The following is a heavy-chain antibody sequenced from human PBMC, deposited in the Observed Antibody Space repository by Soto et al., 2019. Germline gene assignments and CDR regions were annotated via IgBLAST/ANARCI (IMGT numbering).Heavy chain of an antibody. J-gene: IGHJ4*02. Sequence: TLSLPSAVAGGSLSSGCYSWSWIRQPRGKGLEWIWYIYPRGSTHYNPSPKTRVTISVDRPKKQFYLKLPSVTAADTDVYYWARVTPYGGNSFDYWGQGTLGPVS. CDR2: IYPRGST. CDR3: ARVTPYGGNSFDY. V-gene: IGHV4-30-2*01. D-gene: IGHD4-17*01. CDR1: GGSLSSGCYS.